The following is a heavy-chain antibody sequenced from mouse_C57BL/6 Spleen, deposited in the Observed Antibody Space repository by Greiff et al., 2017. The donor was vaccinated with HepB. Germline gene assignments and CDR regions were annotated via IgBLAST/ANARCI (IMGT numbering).Heavy chain of an antibody. J-gene: IGHJ4*01. CDR1: GFTFSSYT. CDR2: ISGGGGNT. CDR3: ARHAWDYYAMDY. Sequence: EVKLEESGGGLVKPGGSLKLSCAASGFTFSSYTMSWVRQTPEKRLEWVATISGGGGNTYYPDSVKGRFTISRDNAKNTLYLQMSSLRSEDTALYYCARHAWDYYAMDYWGQGTSVTVSS. V-gene: IGHV5-9*01.